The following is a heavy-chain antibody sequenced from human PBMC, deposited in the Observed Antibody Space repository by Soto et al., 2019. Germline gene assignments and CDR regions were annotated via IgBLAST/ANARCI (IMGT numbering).Heavy chain of an antibody. CDR3: ARFYYDFWSGYRTDYYYYGMDV. J-gene: IGHJ6*02. Sequence: PGLSLRLSCAASGCTFSGYGISWVRQTQGKGLECVANIKQDGSDKYYVDSVKGRFTISRDNAKNSLYLQMNSLRAEDTAVYYCARFYYDFWSGYRTDYYYYGMDVWGQGTTVNVSS. CDR1: GCTFSGYG. V-gene: IGHV3-7*01. CDR2: IKQDGSDK. D-gene: IGHD3-3*01.